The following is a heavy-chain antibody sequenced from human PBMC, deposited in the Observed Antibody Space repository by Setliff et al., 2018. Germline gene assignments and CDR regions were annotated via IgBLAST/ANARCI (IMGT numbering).Heavy chain of an antibody. CDR1: GDSISSYY. Sequence: PSETLSLTCTASGDSISSYYWSWIRQPPGKGLEWIGYIYYSGSTNYNPSLKSRVTMSVATFENHFSLKLNPLTAADTAVYYCARVTNWGLDLRFDPWGQGILVTVSS. V-gene: IGHV4-59*01. CDR3: ARVTNWGLDLRFDP. J-gene: IGHJ5*02. CDR2: IYYSGST. D-gene: IGHD7-27*01.